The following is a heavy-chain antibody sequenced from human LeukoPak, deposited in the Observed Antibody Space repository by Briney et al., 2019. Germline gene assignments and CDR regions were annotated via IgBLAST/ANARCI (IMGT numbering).Heavy chain of an antibody. J-gene: IGHJ6*03. Sequence: GGSLRLSCAASGFTFSSYSMNWVRQAPGKGLEWVSCISSSSSTIYYADSVKGRFTISRDNAKNSLYLQMNSLRAEDTAVYYCARDYDNYYYYYMDVWGKGTTVTVSS. V-gene: IGHV3-48*04. D-gene: IGHD3-3*01. CDR2: ISSSSSTI. CDR1: GFTFSSYS. CDR3: ARDYDNYYYYYMDV.